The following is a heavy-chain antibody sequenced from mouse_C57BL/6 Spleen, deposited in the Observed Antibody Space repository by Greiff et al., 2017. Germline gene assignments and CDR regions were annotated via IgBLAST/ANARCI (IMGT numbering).Heavy chain of an antibody. CDR1: GYSITSGYY. CDR3: ARGDDYDKNWYFDV. CDR2: ISYDGSN. Sequence: EVQLQQSGPGLVKPSQSLSLTCSVTGYSITSGYYWNWIRQFPGNKLEWMGYISYDGSNNYNPSLKNRISITRDTSKNQFFLKLNSVTTEDTDTYYCARGDDYDKNWYFDVWGTGTTVTVSS. D-gene: IGHD2-4*01. V-gene: IGHV3-6*01. J-gene: IGHJ1*03.